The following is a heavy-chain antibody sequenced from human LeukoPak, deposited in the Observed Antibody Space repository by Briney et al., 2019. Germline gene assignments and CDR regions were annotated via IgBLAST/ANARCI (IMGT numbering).Heavy chain of an antibody. Sequence: SETLSLTCTVSGGSISSYHWSWIRQPPGKGLEWIGYIYYSGSTNYNPSLKSRVTISVDTSKNQFSLKLSSVTAADTAVYYCARDINPRGWFDPWGQGTLVTVSS. V-gene: IGHV4-59*01. CDR2: IYYSGST. J-gene: IGHJ5*02. CDR1: GGSISSYH. CDR3: ARDINPRGWFDP. D-gene: IGHD1-14*01.